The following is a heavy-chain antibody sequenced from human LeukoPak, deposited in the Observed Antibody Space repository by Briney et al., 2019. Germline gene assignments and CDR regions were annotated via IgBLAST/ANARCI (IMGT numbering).Heavy chain of an antibody. V-gene: IGHV3-7*01. CDR1: GFTFSSYW. D-gene: IGHD3-10*01. Sequence: PGGSLRLSCAASGFTFSSYWMSWVRQAPGKGLEWVANIKQDGSEKYYVDSVKGRFTISRDNAKNSLYLQMNSLRAEDTAVYYCAAGRKGYYGYDNWFDPWGQGTLVTVSS. CDR2: IKQDGSEK. CDR3: AAGRKGYYGYDNWFDP. J-gene: IGHJ5*02.